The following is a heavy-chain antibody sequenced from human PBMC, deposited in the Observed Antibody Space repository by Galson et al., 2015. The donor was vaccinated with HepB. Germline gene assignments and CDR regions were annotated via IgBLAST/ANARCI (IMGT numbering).Heavy chain of an antibody. CDR3: ARDWAVDVALYYSDH. CDR2: VNPSGGTT. D-gene: IGHD6-19*01. V-gene: IGHV1-46*01. Sequence: SVKVSCKASGYSLTRYHIHWVRQAPGQGLEWMGMVNPSGGTTTYAQKFQGRVTMTNDTSTGAVYMELTSLRSDDTAVYYCARDWAVDVALYYSDHWGQGTLVTVSS. CDR1: GYSLTRYH. J-gene: IGHJ4*02.